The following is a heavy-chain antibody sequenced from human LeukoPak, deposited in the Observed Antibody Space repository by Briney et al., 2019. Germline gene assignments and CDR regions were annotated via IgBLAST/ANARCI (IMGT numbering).Heavy chain of an antibody. CDR1: GGTFSSYA. CDR3: ARVEDEGIDY. J-gene: IGHJ4*02. CDR2: VIPIFGTA. Sequence: ASVKVSCKASGGTFSSYAISWVRQAPGQGLEWMGGVIPIFGTANYAQKFQGRVTITADESTSTAYMELSSLRSEDTAVYYCARVEDEGIDYWGQGTLVTVFS. V-gene: IGHV1-69*13.